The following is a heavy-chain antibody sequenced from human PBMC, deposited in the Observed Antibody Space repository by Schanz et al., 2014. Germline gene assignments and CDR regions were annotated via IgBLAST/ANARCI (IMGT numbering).Heavy chain of an antibody. CDR3: AGGGDSGWDVNY. J-gene: IGHJ4*02. D-gene: IGHD2-21*02. CDR1: GLTVTDYS. Sequence: EVQLVESGGGLVQPGGSLRLSCAASGLTVTDYSMNWVRQAPGKGLEWVSYVGYSTKSNIYYADSVKGRFTISRDTVKNSLYLQMNSLRDEDTAVYYCAGGGDSGWDVNYWGQGTLVTVSS. V-gene: IGHV3-48*02. CDR2: VGYSTKSNI.